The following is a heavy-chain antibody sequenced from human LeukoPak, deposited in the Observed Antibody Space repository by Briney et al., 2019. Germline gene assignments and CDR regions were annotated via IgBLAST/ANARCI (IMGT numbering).Heavy chain of an antibody. D-gene: IGHD2-2*01. Sequence: PSETLSLTCTVSGGSISSGDYHWSWIRQPPGKGLEWIGFIYYSGSTYYNPSLKSRATISIDTSKNQSSLKLTSVTAADTAVYYCARVVGGYCTTTNCFSYGYFDYWGQGTLVTVSS. V-gene: IGHV4-30-4*01. CDR1: GGSISSGDYH. CDR2: IYYSGST. CDR3: ARVVGGYCTTTNCFSYGYFDY. J-gene: IGHJ4*02.